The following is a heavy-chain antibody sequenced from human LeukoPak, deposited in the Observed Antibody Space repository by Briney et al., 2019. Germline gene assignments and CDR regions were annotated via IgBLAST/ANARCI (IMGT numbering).Heavy chain of an antibody. Sequence: PSETLSLTCAVYGGSFSGYYWSWIRQPAGKGLEWIGRIYTSGSTNYNPSLKSRVTMSVDTSKNQFSLKLSSVTAADTAVYYCARDTMVRGVISFYYYMDVWGKGTTVTISS. CDR2: IYTSGST. V-gene: IGHV4-4*07. D-gene: IGHD3-10*01. J-gene: IGHJ6*03. CDR1: GGSFSGYY. CDR3: ARDTMVRGVISFYYYMDV.